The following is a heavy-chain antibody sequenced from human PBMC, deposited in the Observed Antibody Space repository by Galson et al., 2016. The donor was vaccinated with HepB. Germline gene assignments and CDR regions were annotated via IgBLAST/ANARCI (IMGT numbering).Heavy chain of an antibody. Sequence: SETLSLTCTVSSDPVTSGTYYRSWVRQSPGKGLDWIGYIHDSGNTNYNPSIKSRVTISRDTSKNQFFLELTSVTAADTAVYYCARDEGFYNGMGVWGQGTTVTVAS. CDR2: IHDSGNT. CDR1: SDPVTSGTYY. V-gene: IGHV4-61*01. CDR3: ARDEGFYNGMGV. J-gene: IGHJ6*02. D-gene: IGHD2-2*02.